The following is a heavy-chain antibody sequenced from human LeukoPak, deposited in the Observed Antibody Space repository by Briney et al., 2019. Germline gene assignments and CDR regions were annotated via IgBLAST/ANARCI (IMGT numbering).Heavy chain of an antibody. CDR1: GGSISNYY. CDR2: VYYTGGT. V-gene: IGHV4-59*08. CDR3: ARAEYYYGSGSFDL. Sequence: SETLSLTCTVSGGSISNYYWSWIRQSPGKELEWIGYVYYTGGTNYNPSLKSRVTISLDTSKNQFSLKVTSVTAADTAVYYCARAEYYYGSGSFDLWGQGTLVTVSS. D-gene: IGHD3-10*01. J-gene: IGHJ4*02.